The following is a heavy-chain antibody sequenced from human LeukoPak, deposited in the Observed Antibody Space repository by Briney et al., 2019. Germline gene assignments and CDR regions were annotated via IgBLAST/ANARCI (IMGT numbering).Heavy chain of an antibody. CDR2: ISSNGGST. CDR1: GFTFSSYA. Sequence: GGSLRLSCAASGFTFSSYAMHWVRQAPGKGLEYVSAISSNGGSTYYANSVKGRFTISRDNSKNTLYLQMGSLRAEDMAVYYCARDAAAGPERYYYYYYYMDVWGKGTTVTISS. V-gene: IGHV3-64*01. J-gene: IGHJ6*03. CDR3: ARDAAAGPERYYYYYYYMDV. D-gene: IGHD6-13*01.